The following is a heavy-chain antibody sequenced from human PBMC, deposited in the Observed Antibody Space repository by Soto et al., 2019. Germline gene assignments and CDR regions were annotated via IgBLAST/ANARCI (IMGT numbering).Heavy chain of an antibody. CDR3: ARVSGANGYYYGLDV. J-gene: IGHJ6*01. V-gene: IGHV1-46*01. D-gene: IGHD6-25*01. CDR2: INPSGGST. Sequence: ASVKVSCKASGYTFTSHYIHCVRQAPRQGLEWMGIINPSGGSTSYAQKFQGRVTMTRDTSTSTVYLELSSLRSEDTAVYYCARVSGANGYYYGLDVRGHGTTVTVPS. CDR1: GYTFTSHY.